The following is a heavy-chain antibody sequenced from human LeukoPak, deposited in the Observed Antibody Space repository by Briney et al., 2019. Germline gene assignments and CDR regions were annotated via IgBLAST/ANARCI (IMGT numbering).Heavy chain of an antibody. V-gene: IGHV1-2*04. J-gene: IGHJ6*02. Sequence: ASVKVSCKASGYTFTGYYMHWVRQAPGQGLEWMGWINPNSGGTNYAQKFQGWVTMTRDTSTSTAYMELSRLRSDDTAVYYCARAPDYYYGMDVWGQGTTVTVSS. CDR3: ARAPDYYYGMDV. CDR1: GYTFTGYY. CDR2: INPNSGGT.